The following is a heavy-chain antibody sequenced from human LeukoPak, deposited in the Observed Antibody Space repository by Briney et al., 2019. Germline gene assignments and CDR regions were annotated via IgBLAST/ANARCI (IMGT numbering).Heavy chain of an antibody. Sequence: GGSLRLSCAASGFNFSGYAMSWVRQAPGKGLEWVSAISGSGGSTYYADSVKGRFTISRDNSKNTLYLQMNSLRAEDTAVYYCANHPGIAVAGYFDYWGQGTLVTVSS. V-gene: IGHV3-23*01. D-gene: IGHD6-19*01. CDR3: ANHPGIAVAGYFDY. CDR2: ISGSGGST. CDR1: GFNFSGYA. J-gene: IGHJ4*02.